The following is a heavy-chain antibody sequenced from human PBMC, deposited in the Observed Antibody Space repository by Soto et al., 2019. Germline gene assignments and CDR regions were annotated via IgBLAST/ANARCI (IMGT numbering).Heavy chain of an antibody. V-gene: IGHV1-69*01. J-gene: IGHJ3*02. CDR1: GGTFNNYA. CDR2: IIPLFGTT. Sequence: QVQLVQSGAEVKKPGSSVKVSCKASGGTFNNYAISWVRQAPGQGLEWMGGIIPLFGTTNYAQKFQGRVTITADESMSTAYMELSSLRSEDTAFYYCARPRSHYYDRSAERAFDIWGQGTMVTVSS. CDR3: ARPRSHYYDRSAERAFDI. D-gene: IGHD3-22*01.